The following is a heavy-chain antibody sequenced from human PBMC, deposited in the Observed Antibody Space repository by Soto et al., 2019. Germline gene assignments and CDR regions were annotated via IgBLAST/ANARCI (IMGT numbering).Heavy chain of an antibody. J-gene: IGHJ6*02. D-gene: IGHD4-17*01. CDR1: GLTFNNYW. Sequence: PGGSLRLSCAASGLTFNNYWMSWVRQAPGKGLEWVANIKGDGSEKSYGDSVKGRFTISRDNAKNSLYLQVNSLRAEDTAMYYCARGNTNYGGGMDVWGQGTTVTVSS. V-gene: IGHV3-7*02. CDR2: IKGDGSEK. CDR3: ARGNTNYGGGMDV.